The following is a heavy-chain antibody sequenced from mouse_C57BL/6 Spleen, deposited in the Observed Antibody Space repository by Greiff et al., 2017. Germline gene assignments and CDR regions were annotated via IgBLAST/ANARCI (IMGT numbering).Heavy chain of an antibody. CDR2: IDPENGDT. Sequence: EVQLQQSGAELVRPGASVKLSCTASGFNIKDDYMHWVKQRPEQGLEWIGWIDPENGDTEYASKFQGKATITADTSSNTAYLQLSSLTSEDTAVYYCSASYYSYYVFAYWGQGTLVTVSA. CDR3: SASYYSYYVFAY. J-gene: IGHJ3*01. CDR1: GFNIKDDY. D-gene: IGHD2-12*01. V-gene: IGHV14-4*01.